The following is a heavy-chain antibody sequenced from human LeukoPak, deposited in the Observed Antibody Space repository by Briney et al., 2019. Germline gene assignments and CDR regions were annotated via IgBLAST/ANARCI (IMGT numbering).Heavy chain of an antibody. D-gene: IGHD3-3*01. J-gene: IGHJ3*02. CDR3: ARVIVFWSGYYDDAFDI. Sequence: QPGGSLRLSCAASGFTFSSYWMSWVRQTPGKELEWVANVKQDGGDKYYVDSVKGRFTISRDNAKNSLYLQMNSLRAEDTAVYYCARVIVFWSGYYDDAFDIWGQGTMVTVSS. CDR1: GFTFSSYW. CDR2: VKQDGGDK. V-gene: IGHV3-7*01.